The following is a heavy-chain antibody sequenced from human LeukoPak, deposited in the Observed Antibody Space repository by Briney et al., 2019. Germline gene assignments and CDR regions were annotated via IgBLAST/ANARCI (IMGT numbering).Heavy chain of an antibody. CDR2: IYASGST. J-gene: IGHJ5*01. D-gene: IGHD6-19*01. V-gene: IGHV4-4*07. CDR3: ARVGTSGWYRDS. CDR1: DGSISSHY. Sequence: PSETLSLTCTVSDGSISSHYWSWIRQPAGPGLEWIGRIYASGSTHYNPSLKWRVTMSIDTSKNQFSLKLSSVTAADTAVYYCARVGTSGWYRDSWGQGILVTVSS.